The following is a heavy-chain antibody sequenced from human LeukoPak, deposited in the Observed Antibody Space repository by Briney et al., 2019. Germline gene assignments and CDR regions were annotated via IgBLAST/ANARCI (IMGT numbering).Heavy chain of an antibody. Sequence: SETLSLTCTVSSGSISTSNYYWGWVRQPPGKALEWIGNIFYSGSTYYSPSLKSRVTISLDTSRNQFSLKLNSVTAADTAVYYCARDGEMATIENYFDYWGQGTLVTVSS. V-gene: IGHV4-39*07. CDR1: SGSISTSNYY. CDR2: IFYSGST. D-gene: IGHD5-24*01. J-gene: IGHJ4*02. CDR3: ARDGEMATIENYFDY.